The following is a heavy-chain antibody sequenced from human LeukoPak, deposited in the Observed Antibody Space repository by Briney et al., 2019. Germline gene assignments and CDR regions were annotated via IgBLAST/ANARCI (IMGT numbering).Heavy chain of an antibody. Sequence: ASVKVSCKASGYTFTSYDINWVRQATGQGLEWMGWMNPNSGNTGYAQKFQRRVTMTRNTSISTAYMELSSLRSEDTAVYYCARFPNYDFWSGYYSVDYWGQGTLVTVSS. CDR2: MNPNSGNT. D-gene: IGHD3-3*01. V-gene: IGHV1-8*01. CDR1: GYTFTSYD. J-gene: IGHJ4*02. CDR3: ARFPNYDFWSGYYSVDY.